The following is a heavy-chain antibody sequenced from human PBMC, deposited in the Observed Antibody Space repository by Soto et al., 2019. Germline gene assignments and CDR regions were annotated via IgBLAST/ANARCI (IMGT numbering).Heavy chain of an antibody. J-gene: IGHJ4*02. CDR2: IIPIFGTT. D-gene: IGHD3-22*01. CDR1: GGTFSSHA. V-gene: IGHV1-69*13. Sequence: SVKVSCKASGGTFSSHAISWVRQAPGRGLEWMGGIIPIFGTTNYAQNFRARVTITADESTSTAYMELRSLRSDDTAVYYCAREPSGYYYGSFDYWGQGTLVTVS. CDR3: AREPSGYYYGSFDY.